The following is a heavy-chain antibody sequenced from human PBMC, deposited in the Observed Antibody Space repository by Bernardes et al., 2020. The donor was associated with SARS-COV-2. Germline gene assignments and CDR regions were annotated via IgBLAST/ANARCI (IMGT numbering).Heavy chain of an antibody. V-gene: IGHV3-72*01. Sequence: SCASSGFTFSDYYMDWVRQAPGKGLEWVGHSRNKAKNYITEYVASVKGRFTISRDDSKNSLYLQMSSLKTEDTAVYYCARSSHYDSGGYPGAFDIWGQGTLVTVSS. CDR1: GFTFSDYY. CDR3: ARSSHYDSGGYPGAFDI. D-gene: IGHD3-22*01. CDR2: SRNKAKNYIT. J-gene: IGHJ3*02.